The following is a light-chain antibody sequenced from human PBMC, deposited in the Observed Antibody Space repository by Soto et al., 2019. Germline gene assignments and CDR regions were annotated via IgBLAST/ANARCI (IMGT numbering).Light chain of an antibody. Sequence: EIVLTQSPGTLSLSPGERATLSCRASQSFTSNLAWYQQRPGQAPRLLIYGAFSRAADAPDRFSGSESGTEFTLTIDRLAPEDSAVYFCQQYATSPRTFGQGTKVDIK. CDR1: QSFTSN. J-gene: IGKJ1*01. CDR3: QQYATSPRT. CDR2: GAF. V-gene: IGKV3-20*01.